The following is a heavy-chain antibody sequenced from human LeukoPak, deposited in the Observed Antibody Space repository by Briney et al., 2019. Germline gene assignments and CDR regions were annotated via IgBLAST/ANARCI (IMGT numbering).Heavy chain of an antibody. Sequence: HPGGSLRLSCAASGFTFSSYWMSWVRQAPGKGLEWVANIKQDGSEKYYVDFVKGRFTISRDNAKNSLYLQMNSLRAEDTAVYYCARYYYDSRGENDAFDIWGQGTMVTVSS. D-gene: IGHD3-22*01. CDR3: ARYYYDSRGENDAFDI. CDR1: GFTFSSYW. CDR2: IKQDGSEK. J-gene: IGHJ3*02. V-gene: IGHV3-7*01.